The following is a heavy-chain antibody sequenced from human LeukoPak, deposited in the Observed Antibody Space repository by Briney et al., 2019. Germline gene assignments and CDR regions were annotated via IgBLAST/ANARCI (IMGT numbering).Heavy chain of an antibody. CDR1: GYTFTSYY. D-gene: IGHD5-18*01. Sequence: GASVKVSCKASGYTFTSYYMHWVRQAPGQGLEWMGKINPGGGSTSYAQKFQGRVTMTRDTSTSTVYMELSSLRSEDTAVYYCARGEAWIQLWSRADFDYWGQGTLVTVSS. J-gene: IGHJ4*02. CDR2: INPGGGST. V-gene: IGHV1-46*01. CDR3: ARGEAWIQLWSRADFDY.